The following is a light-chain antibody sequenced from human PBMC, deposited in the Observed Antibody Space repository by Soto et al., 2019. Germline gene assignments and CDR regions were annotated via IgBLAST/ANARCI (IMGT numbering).Light chain of an antibody. V-gene: IGKV4-1*01. CDR2: GNG. CDR3: QSYDSDLSDYV. J-gene: IGKJ3*01. CDR1: QSVLYSSNNKNY. Sequence: DIVMTQSPDSLAVSLGERATINCKSSQSVLYSSNNKNYLAWYQQVPGTAPKLLIYGNGNRPSGVPDRFSGSKSGTSASLAITGLQAEDEADYYCQSYDSDLSDYVFGAGT.